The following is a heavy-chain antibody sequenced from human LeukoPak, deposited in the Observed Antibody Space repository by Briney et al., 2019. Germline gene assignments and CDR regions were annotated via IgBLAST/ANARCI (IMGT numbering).Heavy chain of an antibody. CDR1: GYTFTDCY. J-gene: IGHJ4*02. D-gene: IGHD1-20*01. CDR2: INPNSGGT. V-gene: IGHV1-2*02. Sequence: ASVKVSCKTAGYTFTDCYMHWVRQAPGQGPEWMGWINPNSGGTKYAQKFQGRVTMTRDTSINTAYMELSRLTYDDTAVYYCAGLPRYNWNEPLDYWGQGTLVTVSS. CDR3: AGLPRYNWNEPLDY.